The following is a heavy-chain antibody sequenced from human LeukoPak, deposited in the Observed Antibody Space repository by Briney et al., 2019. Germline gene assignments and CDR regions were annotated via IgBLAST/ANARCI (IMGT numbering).Heavy chain of an antibody. CDR2: IRYDGSNK. Sequence: GGSLRLSCAASGFTFGSYGMHWVRQAPGKGLEWVAFIRYDGSNKYYADSVKGRFTISSNNSKNTLYLQLNSLRAEDTAVYYCAKDPVNCSSTSCSHYYYYYYMDVWGKGTTVTVSS. CDR1: GFTFGSYG. V-gene: IGHV3-30*02. D-gene: IGHD2-2*01. J-gene: IGHJ6*03. CDR3: AKDPVNCSSTSCSHYYYYYYMDV.